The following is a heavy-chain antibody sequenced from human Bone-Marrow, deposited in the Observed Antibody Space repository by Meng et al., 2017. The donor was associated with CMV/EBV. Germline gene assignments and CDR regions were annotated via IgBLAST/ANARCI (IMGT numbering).Heavy chain of an antibody. Sequence: GESLKISCAASGFTFSSYAMSWVRQAPGKGLEWVSVIQSGSWRTYYADSVKGRFTISRDNSQNTLYLQMNSLRAEDTAIYYCAKDYIVRGGLFDYWGQGTLVTVSS. CDR1: GFTFSSYA. CDR3: AKDYIVRGGLFDY. CDR2: IQSGSWRT. V-gene: IGHV3-23*03. J-gene: IGHJ4*02. D-gene: IGHD2-8*01.